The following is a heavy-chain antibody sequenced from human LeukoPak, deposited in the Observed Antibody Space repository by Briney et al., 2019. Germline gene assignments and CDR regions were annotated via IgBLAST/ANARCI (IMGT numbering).Heavy chain of an antibody. V-gene: IGHV4-38-2*02. CDR1: GYSISSGYY. CDR3: ARGGTVTTIRPPLNWFDP. CDR2: IYHSRNT. J-gene: IGHJ5*02. Sequence: SETLSLTCTVSGYSISSGYYWGWSRQPPEKRLEGIGSIYHSRNTNYNPSLKSRVTISVDTAKNQFYLKLSSVTAADTAVYYCARGGTVTTIRPPLNWFDPWGQGTLVTVSS. D-gene: IGHD4-17*01.